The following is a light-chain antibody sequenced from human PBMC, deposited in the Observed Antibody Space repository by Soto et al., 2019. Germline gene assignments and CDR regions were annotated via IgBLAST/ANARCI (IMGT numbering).Light chain of an antibody. Sequence: DIQMTQSPSTLSASVGDRVTITCRASQSISSWLAWYQQKPGKAPKLLIYKASNLESGVPSRFSGSGSGTEFTLTISSLQPDDCATYYCQQYNNYWTFGKGTKVEIK. V-gene: IGKV1-5*03. CDR2: KAS. CDR1: QSISSW. J-gene: IGKJ1*01. CDR3: QQYNNYWT.